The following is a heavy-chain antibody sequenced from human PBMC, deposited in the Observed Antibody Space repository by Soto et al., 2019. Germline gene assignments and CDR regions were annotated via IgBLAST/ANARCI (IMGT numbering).Heavy chain of an antibody. CDR3: ARDNYYGSGSYYINYYYYYMDV. CDR1: GYTFTSYD. CDR2: MNPNSGNT. V-gene: IGHV1-8*01. J-gene: IGHJ6*03. D-gene: IGHD3-10*01. Sequence: ASVKVSCKASGYTFTSYDINWVRQATGQGLERMGWMNPNSGNTGYAQKFQGRVTMTRNTSISTAYMELSSLRSEDTAVYYCARDNYYGSGSYYINYYYYYMDVWGKGTTVTVSS.